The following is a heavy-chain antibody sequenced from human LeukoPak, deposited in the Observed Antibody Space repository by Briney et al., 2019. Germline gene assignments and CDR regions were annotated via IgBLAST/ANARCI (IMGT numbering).Heavy chain of an antibody. CDR2: ISAYNGNT. CDR1: GYTFTSYG. CDR3: ARGKEVYNWNYYPVGSWFDP. D-gene: IGHD1-7*01. V-gene: IGHV1-18*01. Sequence: ASVKVSCKASGYTFTSYGISWVRQAPGQGLEWMGWISAYNGNTNYAQKLQGRVTMTTDTSTSTAYMELRSLRSDDTAVYYCARGKEVYNWNYYPVGSWFDPWGQGTLVTVSS. J-gene: IGHJ5*02.